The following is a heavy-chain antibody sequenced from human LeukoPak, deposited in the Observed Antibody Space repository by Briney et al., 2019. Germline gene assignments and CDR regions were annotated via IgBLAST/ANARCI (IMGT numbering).Heavy chain of an antibody. Sequence: GESLQISCKASGYTFTNYWIGWVRQMPGKGLEWMGIIYPGDFDTTYGPSFEGQVTISADKSITTAYLQWSSLKASDTAIYYCTRRGDWAFEYWGQGTLVTVSS. D-gene: IGHD2-21*02. CDR1: GYTFTNYW. J-gene: IGHJ4*02. V-gene: IGHV5-51*01. CDR3: TRRGDWAFEY. CDR2: IYPGDFDT.